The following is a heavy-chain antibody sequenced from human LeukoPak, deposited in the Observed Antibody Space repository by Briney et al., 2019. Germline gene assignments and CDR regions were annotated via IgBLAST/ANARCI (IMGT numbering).Heavy chain of an antibody. CDR2: IIPIFGTA. Sequence: GASVKVSCKASGGTFSSYAISWVRQAPGQGLEWMGGIIPIFGTANYAQKFQGRVTITADESTSTAYMELSGLRSEDTAVYYCAVQRSGGYSYGYDYWGQGTLVTVSS. CDR3: AVQRSGGYSYGYDY. V-gene: IGHV1-69*13. CDR1: GGTFSSYA. D-gene: IGHD5-18*01. J-gene: IGHJ4*02.